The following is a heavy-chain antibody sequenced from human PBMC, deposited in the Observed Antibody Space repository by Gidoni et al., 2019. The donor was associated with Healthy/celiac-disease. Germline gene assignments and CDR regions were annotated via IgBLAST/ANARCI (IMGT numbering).Heavy chain of an antibody. CDR3: ARGGSVAYCGGDCYSNWYFDL. V-gene: IGHV3-33*01. CDR1: GFTFSSNG. D-gene: IGHD2-21*02. Sequence: QVQLVESGGGVVQPGRSLGPSCAASGFTFSSNGIHWVRQAPGKGLEWVAVIWYDGSNKYYADSVKGRFTISRDNSKNTLYLQMNSLRAEDTAVYYCARGGSVAYCGGDCYSNWYFDLWGRGTLVTVSS. J-gene: IGHJ2*01. CDR2: IWYDGSNK.